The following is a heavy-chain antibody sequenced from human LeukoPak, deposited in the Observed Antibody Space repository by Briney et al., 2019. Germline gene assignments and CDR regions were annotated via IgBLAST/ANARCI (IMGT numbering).Heavy chain of an antibody. CDR3: AKDLTGSRIAAAPYYFDY. CDR1: GFTFSSYG. D-gene: IGHD6-13*01. V-gene: IGHV3-30*18. Sequence: PGGPLRLSCAACGFTFSSYGMHWVRPAPGKGLEWVAVISYDGSNKYYADSVKGRFTISRDNSKNTLYLQMNSLRAEDTAVYYCAKDLTGSRIAAAPYYFDYWGQETLVTVSS. J-gene: IGHJ4*02. CDR2: ISYDGSNK.